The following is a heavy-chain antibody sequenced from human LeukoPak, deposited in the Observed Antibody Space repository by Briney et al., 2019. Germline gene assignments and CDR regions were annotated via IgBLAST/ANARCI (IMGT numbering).Heavy chain of an antibody. V-gene: IGHV4-39*01. Sequence: SETLSLTCTVSGGSISSSGYYWGWIRQPPGKGLEWIASIYYSGGTYYNPSLKSRVTISVDTSKNQLSLKLSSLTVADTAVYYCARHEYSGSYYGLSWFDPWGQGTLVTVSS. CDR1: GGSISSSGYY. CDR2: IYYSGGT. J-gene: IGHJ5*02. CDR3: ARHEYSGSYYGLSWFDP. D-gene: IGHD1-26*01.